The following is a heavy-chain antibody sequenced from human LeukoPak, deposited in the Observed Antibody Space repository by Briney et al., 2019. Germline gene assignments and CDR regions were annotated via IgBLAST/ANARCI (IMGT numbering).Heavy chain of an antibody. Sequence: SETLSLTRAVYGGSFSGYYWSWIRQPPGKGLEWIGEINHSGTTNYNPSLKSRVTISVDTSKNQFSLKLSSVTAADTAVYYCARGTAYYDFWSGYGNWFDPWGQGTLDTVSS. D-gene: IGHD3-3*01. CDR1: GGSFSGYY. J-gene: IGHJ5*02. CDR2: INHSGTT. V-gene: IGHV4-34*01. CDR3: ARGTAYYDFWSGYGNWFDP.